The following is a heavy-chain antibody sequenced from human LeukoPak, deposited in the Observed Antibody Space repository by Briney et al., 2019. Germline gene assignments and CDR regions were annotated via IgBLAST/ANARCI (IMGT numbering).Heavy chain of an antibody. CDR3: AGGHYDFWSGYYSLVDY. D-gene: IGHD3-3*01. Sequence: GGSLRLSCAASGFTFSSYAMNWVRQAPGKGLEWVSAITGSGGRTYYADSVKGRFTISRDNSKNTLYLQMGSLRAEDMAVYYCAGGHYDFWSGYYSLVDYWGQGTLVTVSS. V-gene: IGHV3-23*01. CDR2: ITGSGGRT. J-gene: IGHJ4*02. CDR1: GFTFSSYA.